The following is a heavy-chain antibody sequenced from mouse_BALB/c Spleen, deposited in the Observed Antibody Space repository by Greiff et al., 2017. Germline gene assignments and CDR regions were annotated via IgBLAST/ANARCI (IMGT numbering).Heavy chain of an antibody. CDR2: IDPANGNT. Sequence: VHVKQSGAELVKPGASVKLSCTASGFTIKDTYMHWVKQRPEQGLEWIGRIDPANGNTKYDPKFQGKATITADTSSNTAYLQLSSLTSEDTAVYYCTRSGGLPAWFAYGGEGTLVTVSA. CDR1: GFTIKDTY. J-gene: IGHJ3*01. V-gene: IGHV14-3*02. CDR3: TRSGGLPAWFAY. D-gene: IGHD2-4*01.